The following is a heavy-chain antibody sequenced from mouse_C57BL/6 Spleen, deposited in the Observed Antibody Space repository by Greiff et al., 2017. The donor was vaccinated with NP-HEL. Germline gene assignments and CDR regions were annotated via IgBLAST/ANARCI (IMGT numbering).Heavy chain of an antibody. CDR1: GYAFSSSW. CDR3: AVTGTRFDY. J-gene: IGHJ2*01. Sequence: QVQLQQSGAELVKPGASVKISCKASGYAFSSSWMNWVKQRPGKGLEWIGQIYPGDGDTNYNGKFKGKATLTADKSSSTAYMQLSSLTYEDSAVYFCAVTGTRFDYWGQGTTLTVSS. V-gene: IGHV1-80*01. D-gene: IGHD4-1*01. CDR2: IYPGDGDT.